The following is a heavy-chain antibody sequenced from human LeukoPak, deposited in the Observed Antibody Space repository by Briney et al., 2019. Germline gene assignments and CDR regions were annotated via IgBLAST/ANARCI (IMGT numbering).Heavy chain of an antibody. D-gene: IGHD3-22*01. V-gene: IGHV3-66*01. CDR3: ARGHYDSSGYYIGPFDY. CDR2: IYTGGST. Sequence: GGSLRLSCAASGFTFSTYEMNWVRQAPGKGLEWVSIIYTGGSTYYADSVKGRFTISRDNSKNTLYLQMNSLRAEDTAVYYCARGHYDSSGYYIGPFDYWGQGTLVTVFS. CDR1: GFTFSTYE. J-gene: IGHJ4*02.